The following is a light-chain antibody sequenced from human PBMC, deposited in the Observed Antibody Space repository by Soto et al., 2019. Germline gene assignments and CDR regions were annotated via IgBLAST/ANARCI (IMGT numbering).Light chain of an antibody. CDR1: QGISNY. CDR2: PAS. CDR3: QQLISYPIT. V-gene: IGKV1-9*01. J-gene: IGKJ5*01. Sequence: DLQLTQSPSFLSPSIGDRVTITSRASQGISNYLAWYQQKPGKAPKPLIYPASTLQSGVPSRFIGSGSGTEFTLTISSLQPEDFATYYCQQLISYPITFGQGTRLEIK.